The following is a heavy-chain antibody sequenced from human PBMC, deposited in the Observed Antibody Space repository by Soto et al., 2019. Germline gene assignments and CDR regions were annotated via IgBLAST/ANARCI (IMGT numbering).Heavy chain of an antibody. CDR1: GGTFSSYA. Sequence: SVKVSCKASGGTFSSYAIGWVRQAPGQGLEWMGGIIPIFGTANYAQKFQGRVTITADKSTSTAYMELSSLRSEDTAVYYCAREGDSYGFYYFDYWGQGTQVTVSS. V-gene: IGHV1-69*06. CDR3: AREGDSYGFYYFDY. CDR2: IIPIFGTA. D-gene: IGHD5-18*01. J-gene: IGHJ4*02.